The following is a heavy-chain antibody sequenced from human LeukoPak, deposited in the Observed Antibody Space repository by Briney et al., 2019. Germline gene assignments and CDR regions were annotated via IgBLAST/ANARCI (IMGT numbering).Heavy chain of an antibody. J-gene: IGHJ4*02. V-gene: IGHV4-59*08. CDR3: ARAYYSSNWFGGYY. D-gene: IGHD6-13*01. Sequence: SETLSLTCTVSGDSISSYHWSWIRQPPGKGLEWIGFVHYSGSTRYNPSLKSRVTISVDTSKNQFSLKLSSVTAADTAVYHCARAYYSSNWFGGYYWGQGSLVTVSS. CDR2: VHYSGST. CDR1: GDSISSYH.